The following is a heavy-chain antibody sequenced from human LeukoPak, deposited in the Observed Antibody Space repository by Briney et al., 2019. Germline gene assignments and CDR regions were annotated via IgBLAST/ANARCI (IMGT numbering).Heavy chain of an antibody. Sequence: PSETLSLTCTVSGYSISSGYYWGWIRQPPGKGLEWIGSIYHSGSTSYNPSLENRVAISVDTSKNQCSLKLSSVTAADTAVYYCASYDFWSGYPIDYWGQGTLVTVSS. D-gene: IGHD3-3*01. CDR3: ASYDFWSGYPIDY. CDR1: GYSISSGYY. V-gene: IGHV4-38-2*02. CDR2: IYHSGST. J-gene: IGHJ4*02.